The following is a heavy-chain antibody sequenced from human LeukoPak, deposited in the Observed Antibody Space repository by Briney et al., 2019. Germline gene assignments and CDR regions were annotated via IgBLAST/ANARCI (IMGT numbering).Heavy chain of an antibody. CDR2: ISAYNGNT. Sequence: ASVKVSCKASGYTFTSYGISWVRQAPGQGLEWMGWISAYNGNTNYAQKLQDRVTMTTDTSTSTAYMELRSLRSDDTAVYYCARDPYYYDSSGLDYWGQGTLVTVSS. D-gene: IGHD3-22*01. CDR1: GYTFTSYG. J-gene: IGHJ4*02. CDR3: ARDPYYYDSSGLDY. V-gene: IGHV1-18*01.